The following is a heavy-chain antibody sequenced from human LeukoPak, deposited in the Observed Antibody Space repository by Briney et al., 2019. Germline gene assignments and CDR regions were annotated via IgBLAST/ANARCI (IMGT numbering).Heavy chain of an antibody. D-gene: IGHD1-1*01. Sequence: PGGSLRLSCAASGFTFSSYAMSWVRQAPGKGLEWVSAISGSGGSTYCADSVKGRFTISRDNSKNTLYLQMNSLRAEDTAVYYCAKDASGARYYYYYGMDVWGQGTTVTVSS. CDR2: ISGSGGST. V-gene: IGHV3-23*01. J-gene: IGHJ6*02. CDR1: GFTFSSYA. CDR3: AKDASGARYYYYYGMDV.